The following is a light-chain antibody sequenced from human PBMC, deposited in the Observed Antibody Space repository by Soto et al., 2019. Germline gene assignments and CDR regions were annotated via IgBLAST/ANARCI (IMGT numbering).Light chain of an antibody. CDR3: ISYTSDDVRYV. CDR1: NSDVGIYDF. V-gene: IGLV2-14*01. CDR2: EVS. Sequence: QSALTRPASVSGTPGQSITISCTGSNSDVGIYDFVSWYQHHPGRAPKLIVSEVSHRPSGVSNRFSGSKSGNTASLTISGLQSEDEAGYYCISYTSDDVRYVFGTGTKVTVL. J-gene: IGLJ1*01.